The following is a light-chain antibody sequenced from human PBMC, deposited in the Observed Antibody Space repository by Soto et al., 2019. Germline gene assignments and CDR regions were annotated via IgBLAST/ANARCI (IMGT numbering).Light chain of an antibody. CDR3: QQSNSYSYT. CDR2: DAS. CDR1: QSISSW. V-gene: IGKV1-5*01. Sequence: DIQMTQSPSTLSASVGDRVTITCRASQSISSWLAWYQQKPGKAPKLLIYDASSLESGVPSRFSGSGSGTEFTLTISSLQPDDFATYYSQQSNSYSYTFGQGTKLEIK. J-gene: IGKJ2*01.